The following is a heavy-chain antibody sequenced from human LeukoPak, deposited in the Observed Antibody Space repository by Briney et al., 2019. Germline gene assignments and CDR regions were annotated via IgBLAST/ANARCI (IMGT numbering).Heavy chain of an antibody. CDR1: AFSLNAYN. CDR3: ARVGVGAMYYFDY. J-gene: IGHJ4*02. D-gene: IGHD1-26*01. CDR2: ISSSSSYI. Sequence: PGGSLRLSCAASAFSLNAYNMNWVRQAPGKGLEWVSSISSSSSYIYYADSVKGRFTISRDNAKNSLYLQMNSLRAEDTAVYYCARVGVGAMYYFDYWGQGNLVTVSS. V-gene: IGHV3-21*01.